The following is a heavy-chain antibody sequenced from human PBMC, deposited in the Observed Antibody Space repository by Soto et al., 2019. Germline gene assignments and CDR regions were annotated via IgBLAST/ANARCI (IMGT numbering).Heavy chain of an antibody. D-gene: IGHD6-19*01. CDR1: GFTFSDYG. CDR2: ISYDGSNK. CDR3: ARDSSITMPGYFDY. J-gene: IGHJ4*02. Sequence: QVQLVESGGGVVQPGRSLRLSCAASGFTFSDYGIHWVRQAPGKRLEWVAVISYDGSNKYYGDSVKGRFTISRDNSKNTLDLQMNRLRPEDTAVYYCARDSSITMPGYFDYWGQGTLVTFSS. V-gene: IGHV3-30*03.